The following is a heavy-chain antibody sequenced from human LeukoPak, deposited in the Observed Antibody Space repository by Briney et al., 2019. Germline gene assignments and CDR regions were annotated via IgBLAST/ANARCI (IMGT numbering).Heavy chain of an antibody. CDR3: AKAVNWFEL. Sequence: PSETLSLTCTVSVDSIGSFYWTWSRQPPGKGLEWIGYIYYSGSTNYNPSLKSRVTISVDTSKNQFSLKLRSVTAADTAVYHCAKAVNWFELWGQGTLVTVSS. CDR2: IYYSGST. CDR1: VDSIGSFY. V-gene: IGHV4-59*01. J-gene: IGHJ5*02.